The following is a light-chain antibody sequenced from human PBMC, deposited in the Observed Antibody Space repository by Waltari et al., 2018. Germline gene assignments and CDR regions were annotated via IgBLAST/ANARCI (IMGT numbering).Light chain of an antibody. V-gene: IGKV3-15*01. Sequence: EVVMTQSPATLSVSPGERATLSCRASHGISDNLARYQQKPGQAPRLLIYGAFTRATGIPARFTGRGSGTEFTLTISSLQSEDSAVYYCQQYNRWPPITFGQGTRLEIK. J-gene: IGKJ5*01. CDR1: HGISDN. CDR3: QQYNRWPPIT. CDR2: GAF.